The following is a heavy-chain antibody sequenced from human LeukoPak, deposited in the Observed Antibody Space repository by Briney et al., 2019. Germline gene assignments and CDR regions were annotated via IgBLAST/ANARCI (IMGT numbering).Heavy chain of an antibody. CDR3: AEFEGYCSSSFSSRPTGWYFDY. V-gene: IGHV3-23*01. J-gene: IGHJ4*02. CDR2: ISGSGGDT. D-gene: IGHD2-2*01. Sequence: GGSLRLSCAASGFAFSSYAMSWVRQAPGNGLEWVSAISGSGGDTFYADSVKGRFTISRDNSKNTLCLQMNSLRAEDTAAYYCAEFEGYCSSSFSSRPTGWYFDYWGQGTLVTISS. CDR1: GFAFSSYA.